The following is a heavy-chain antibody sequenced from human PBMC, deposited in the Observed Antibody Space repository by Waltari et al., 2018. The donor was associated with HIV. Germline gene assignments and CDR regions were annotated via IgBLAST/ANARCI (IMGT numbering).Heavy chain of an antibody. Sequence: QITLKESGPTLVKPTQTLTLTCTFSGFSLSTSGVGVGWIRQPPGKALEWLALIYWNDDRRYSPALKTRLSITKDTSKNQVVLIMTNMDRVDTATYFCAHLYYFDNNGYPWYFDYWGQGTLVTVSS. CDR2: IYWNDDR. CDR1: GFSLSTSGVG. CDR3: AHLYYFDNNGYPWYFDY. J-gene: IGHJ4*02. D-gene: IGHD3-22*01. V-gene: IGHV2-5*01.